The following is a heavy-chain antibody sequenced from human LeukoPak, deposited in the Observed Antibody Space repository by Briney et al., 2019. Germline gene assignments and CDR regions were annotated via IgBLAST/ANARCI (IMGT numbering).Heavy chain of an antibody. CDR1: GYTFTSYD. CDR3: ASGYLGITMIVVVMGY. V-gene: IGHV1-8*01. Sequence: ASVKVSCKASGYTFTSYDINWVRQATGQGLEWMGWMNPNSGNTGYAQKFQGRVTMTRYTSISTAYMELSSLRSEDTAVYYCASGYLGITMIVVVMGYWGQGTLVTVSS. D-gene: IGHD3-22*01. J-gene: IGHJ4*02. CDR2: MNPNSGNT.